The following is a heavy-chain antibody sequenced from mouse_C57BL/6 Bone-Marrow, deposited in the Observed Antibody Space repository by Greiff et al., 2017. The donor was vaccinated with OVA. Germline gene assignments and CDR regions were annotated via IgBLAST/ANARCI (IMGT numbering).Heavy chain of an antibody. Sequence: VKLMESGPELVKPGASVKISCKASGYAFSSSWMNWVKQRPGKGLEWIGRIYPGDGDTNYNGKFKGKATLTADKSSGTAYMQLSSLTSEDSAVYFCARSGSSPFAYWGQGTLVTVSA. V-gene: IGHV1-82*01. J-gene: IGHJ3*01. CDR3: ARSGSSPFAY. CDR1: GYAFSSSW. CDR2: IYPGDGDT. D-gene: IGHD1-1*01.